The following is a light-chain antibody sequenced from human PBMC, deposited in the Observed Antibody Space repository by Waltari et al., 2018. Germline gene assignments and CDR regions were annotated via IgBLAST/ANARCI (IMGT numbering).Light chain of an antibody. Sequence: QAALTQSPSLSGSPGQSVTISCTGTSSDIGGYNRVSWYQQHPGKAPKLMIYEVTKRPSGVSDRFSGSKSGNTASLTVSGLQTEDEADYYCSSFTTSNTFIFGAGTRLTVL. CDR1: SSDIGGYNR. V-gene: IGLV2-14*01. CDR2: EVT. CDR3: SSFTTSNTFI. J-gene: IGLJ1*01.